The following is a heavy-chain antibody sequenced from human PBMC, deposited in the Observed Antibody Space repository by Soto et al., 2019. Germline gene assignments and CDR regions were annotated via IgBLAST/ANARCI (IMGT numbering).Heavy chain of an antibody. CDR1: GGSISDYY. J-gene: IGHJ4*02. CDR3: AREDGSVLTGYTSPYYY. Sequence: SETLSLTCTVSGGSISDYYWSWIRQPPWKGLEWIGYFSYGGGTNNSPSLKSRATISGDTSKNQFSLNLSSVTAADTAVYYCAREDGSVLTGYTSPYYYWGQGTLVTVSS. V-gene: IGHV4-59*12. D-gene: IGHD3-9*01. CDR2: FSYGGGT.